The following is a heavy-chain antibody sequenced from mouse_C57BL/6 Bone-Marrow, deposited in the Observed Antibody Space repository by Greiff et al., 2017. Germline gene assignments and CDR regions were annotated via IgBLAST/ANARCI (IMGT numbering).Heavy chain of an antibody. CDR2: IYPGSGNT. CDR1: GYTFTDYY. V-gene: IGHV1-76*01. D-gene: IGHD1-1*01. CDR3: AKVVAPYYYAMDY. J-gene: IGHJ4*01. Sequence: QVQLQQSGAELVRPGASVKLSCKASGYTFTDYYINWVKQRPGQGLEWIARIYPGSGNTYYNEKFKGKATLTAEKSSSTAYMQLSSLTSEDSAVYFCAKVVAPYYYAMDYWGQGTSVTVSS.